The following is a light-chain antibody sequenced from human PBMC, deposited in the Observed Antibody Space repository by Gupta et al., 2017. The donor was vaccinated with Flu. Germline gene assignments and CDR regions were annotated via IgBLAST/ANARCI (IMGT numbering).Light chain of an antibody. V-gene: IGKV1-39*01. CDR1: QSIRSY. CDR3: QQGDSAPCP. Sequence: DIEMTQSPSSLTASVGDRVSITRRASQSIRSYLNWYQQKPGKAPKLLIYAACRVQSGVPSRFSGSGSGTDFTLTISWLQAEDSAKLYCQQGDSAPCPFGQGTKLEIK. CDR2: AAC. J-gene: IGKJ2*02.